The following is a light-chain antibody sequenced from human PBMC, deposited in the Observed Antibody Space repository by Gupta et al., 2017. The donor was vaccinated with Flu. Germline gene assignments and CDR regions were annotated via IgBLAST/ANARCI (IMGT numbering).Light chain of an antibody. Sequence: EIVLTQSPGTLSLSPGERATLSCRASQSISSSYIAWYQQKPGQAPRFLIYGASSRATGIPDRFSGSGSGTDFSLTIIRLEPEDFAVYYCQQYGSSPGTFGQGTKLEIK. CDR3: QQYGSSPGT. J-gene: IGKJ2*01. CDR2: GAS. CDR1: QSISSSY. V-gene: IGKV3-20*01.